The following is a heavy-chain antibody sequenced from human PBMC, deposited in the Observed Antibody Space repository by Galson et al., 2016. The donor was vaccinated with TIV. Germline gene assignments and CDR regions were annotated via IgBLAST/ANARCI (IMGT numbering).Heavy chain of an antibody. J-gene: IGHJ4*02. Sequence: SVKVSCKASGYTFTNSEINWVRQATGQGLEWMGWVIPNSGKTSYAQKFQGRLTMTRDTSISTAYMELRSLRSDDAAVYYCARLASCGGDCYYVDSWGQGTLVTDSS. V-gene: IGHV1-8*01. CDR1: GYTFTNSE. CDR2: VIPNSGKT. CDR3: ARLASCGGDCYYVDS. D-gene: IGHD2-21*02.